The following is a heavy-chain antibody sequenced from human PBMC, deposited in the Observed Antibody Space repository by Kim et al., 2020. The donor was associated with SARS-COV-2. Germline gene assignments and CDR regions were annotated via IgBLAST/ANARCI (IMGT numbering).Heavy chain of an antibody. V-gene: IGHV4-34*01. CDR3: AIAVAGYFDY. D-gene: IGHD6-19*01. J-gene: IGHJ4*02. CDR2: NHSGST. Sequence: NHSGSTNYNPSLKSRVTISVDTSKNQFSLKLSSVSAADTAVYYCAIAVAGYFDYWGQGTLVTVSS.